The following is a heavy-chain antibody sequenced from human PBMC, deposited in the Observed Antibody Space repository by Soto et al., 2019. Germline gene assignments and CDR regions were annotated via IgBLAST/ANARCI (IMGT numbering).Heavy chain of an antibody. D-gene: IGHD2-2*01. CDR3: ASTYSSSWYWFDP. CDR1: GFSLSNAGLG. Sequence: QVTVKESGPVLVKPTETLTLTCTVSGFSLSNAGLGVSWIRQPPGKPLEWLAHLFSNDEKSYSTSLKSRLTISKDTSKSQVVLTMTNMDPVDTATYYCASTYSSSWYWFDPWGQGTLVTVSS. CDR2: LFSNDEK. V-gene: IGHV2-26*04. J-gene: IGHJ5*02.